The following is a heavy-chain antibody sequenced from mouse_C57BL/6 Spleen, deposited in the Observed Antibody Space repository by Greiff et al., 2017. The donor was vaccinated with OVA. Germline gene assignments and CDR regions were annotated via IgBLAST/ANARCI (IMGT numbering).Heavy chain of an antibody. CDR2: IYPRSGNT. V-gene: IGHV1-81*01. J-gene: IGHJ2*01. CDR1: GYTFTSYG. D-gene: IGHD3-2*02. Sequence: VQLQQSGAELARPGASVKLSCKASGYTFTSYGISWVKQRTGQGLEWIGEIYPRSGNTYYNEKFKGKATLTADKSSSTAYMELRSLTSEDSAVYFCARHSDSSGYPLFDYWGQGTTLTVSS. CDR3: ARHSDSSGYPLFDY.